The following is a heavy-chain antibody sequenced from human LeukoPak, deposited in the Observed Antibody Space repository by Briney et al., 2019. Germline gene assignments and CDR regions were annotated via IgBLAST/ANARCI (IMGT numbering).Heavy chain of an antibody. V-gene: IGHV3-13*01. CDR3: ARVSTSWYSFDY. CDR1: GFTFSSYD. D-gene: IGHD6-13*01. Sequence: GGSLRLSCAASGFTFSSYDMHWVRQATGKGLEWVSAIGTAGDTYYPGSVKGRFTISRENAKNSLYLQMNSLRAGDTAVYYCARVSTSWYSFDYWGHGTLVTVSS. CDR2: IGTAGDT. J-gene: IGHJ4*01.